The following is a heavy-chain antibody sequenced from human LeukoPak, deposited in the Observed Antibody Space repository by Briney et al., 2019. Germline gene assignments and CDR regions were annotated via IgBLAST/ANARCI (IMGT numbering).Heavy chain of an antibody. CDR1: GGTFSSYA. V-gene: IGHV1-69*04. Sequence: SVKVSCKASGGTFSSYAISWVRQAPGQGLEWMGRIIPILGIANYAQKFQGRVTITADKSTSTAYMDLRSLRAEDPAVYYCAKGGPSRYYDILSYTGNYFDYWGQGTLVTVSS. CDR3: AKGGPSRYYDILSYTGNYFDY. J-gene: IGHJ4*02. CDR2: IIPILGIA. D-gene: IGHD3-9*01.